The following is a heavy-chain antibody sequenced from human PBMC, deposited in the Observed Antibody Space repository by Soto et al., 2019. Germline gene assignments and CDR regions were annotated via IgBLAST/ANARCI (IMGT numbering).Heavy chain of an antibody. CDR2: MYPGDSDT. CDR3: ARLPRDCNKTSCYYADH. Sequence: GEPLNISCRGSGYYFNTNWFGWVRQLPGKGLEWVGIMYPGDSDTRYNPSLQGHVTLSADVTVSTAFLQWRSLKTSDTGMYFCARLPRDCNKTSCYYADHWGHGTQVTVSS. CDR1: GYYFNTNW. D-gene: IGHD2-2*01. J-gene: IGHJ4*01. V-gene: IGHV5-51*01.